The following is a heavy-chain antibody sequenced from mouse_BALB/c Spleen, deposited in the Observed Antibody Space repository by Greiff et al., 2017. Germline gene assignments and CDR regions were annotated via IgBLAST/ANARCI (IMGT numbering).Heavy chain of an antibody. V-gene: IGHV6-6*02. CDR2: IRLKSNNYAT. CDR3: TPYYYGSSPFAY. Sequence: EVQLVESGGGLVQPGGSMKLSCVASGFTFSNYWMNWVRQSPEKGLEWVAEIRLKSNNYATHYAESVKGRFTISRDDSKSSVYLQMNNLRAEDTGIYYCTPYYYGSSPFAYWGQGTLVTVSA. CDR1: GFTFSNYW. J-gene: IGHJ3*01. D-gene: IGHD1-1*01.